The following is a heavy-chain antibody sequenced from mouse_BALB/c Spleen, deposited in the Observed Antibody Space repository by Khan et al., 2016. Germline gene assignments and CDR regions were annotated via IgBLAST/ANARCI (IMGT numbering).Heavy chain of an antibody. CDR2: INPNNGAT. Sequence: VQLKESDPDLVKPGASVKISCKASGYSFTAYYMYWVKQSHGKSLEWIGRINPNNGATTFNQKFKGKAILTVDKSSTTAYMELRSLASEDSAVXYGARDDYVNWGQGTTLTVSS. D-gene: IGHD2-4*01. CDR3: ARDDYVN. J-gene: IGHJ2*01. CDR1: GYSFTAYY. V-gene: IGHV1-18*01.